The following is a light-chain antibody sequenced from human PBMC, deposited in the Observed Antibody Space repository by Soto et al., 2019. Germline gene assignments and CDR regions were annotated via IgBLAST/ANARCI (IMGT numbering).Light chain of an antibody. J-gene: IGKJ1*01. V-gene: IGKV1-5*01. CDR3: QQYNSYSVT. CDR1: QSISSW. Sequence: DIQMTQSPPTLSASVGDRVTITCRASQSISSWLAWFQQKPGKAPKLLIYDASNLQSGVPSRFSGSGSGTEFTLPISSLQPADFATYYCQQYNSYSVTFGQGTKVEIK. CDR2: DAS.